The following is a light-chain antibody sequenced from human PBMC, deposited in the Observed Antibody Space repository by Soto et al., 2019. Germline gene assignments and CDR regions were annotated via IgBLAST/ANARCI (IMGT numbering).Light chain of an antibody. CDR1: QSISSW. V-gene: IGKV1-5*03. CDR2: KAS. CDR3: QQYNSYPT. J-gene: IGKJ5*01. Sequence: DIQMTQSPSTLSASVGDRVTITCRASQSISSWLAWYQQKPGKAPKVLIYKASSVESGVPSRFSGSGSGTESTLTISILQPDDFAAYYGQQYNSYPTFGQGTRLEIK.